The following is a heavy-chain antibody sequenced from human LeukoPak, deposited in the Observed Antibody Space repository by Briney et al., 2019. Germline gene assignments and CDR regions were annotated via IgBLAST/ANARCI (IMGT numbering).Heavy chain of an antibody. V-gene: IGHV3-23*01. CDR1: GFTFSSYA. CDR3: ARDMTTVTTGYYYYMDV. CDR2: ISGSGGST. D-gene: IGHD4-17*01. J-gene: IGHJ6*03. Sequence: GGSLRLSCAASGFTFSSYAMSWVRQAPGKGLEWVSAISGSGGSTYYADSVKGRFTISRDNAKNSLYLQMNSLRAEDTAVYYCARDMTTVTTGYYYYMDVWGKGTTVTVSS.